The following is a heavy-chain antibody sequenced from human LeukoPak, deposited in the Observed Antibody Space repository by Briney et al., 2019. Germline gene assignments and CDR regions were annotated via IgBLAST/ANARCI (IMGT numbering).Heavy chain of an antibody. V-gene: IGHV4-59*12. CDR1: GGSISSYY. J-gene: IGHJ3*02. Sequence: SETLSLTCTVSGGSISSYYWSWIRQPPGKGLEWIGYIYYSGTTNYNPSLKSRVTISVDTSKNQFSLKLSSVTAADTAVYYCARVKEVLRFLEWSPGAFDIWGQGTMVTVSS. CDR2: IYYSGTT. D-gene: IGHD3-3*01. CDR3: ARVKEVLRFLEWSPGAFDI.